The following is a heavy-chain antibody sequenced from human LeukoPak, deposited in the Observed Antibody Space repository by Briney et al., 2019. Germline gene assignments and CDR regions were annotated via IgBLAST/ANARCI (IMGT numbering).Heavy chain of an antibody. CDR2: MSRSGDII. CDR1: GFTFSDYN. D-gene: IGHD4-23*01. J-gene: IGHJ4*02. CDR3: ARGARWAYYFDY. V-gene: IGHV3-11*01. Sequence: GGSLRLSCAASGFTFSDYNMNWVRQVPGKGLESVSYMSRSGDIIYYADSVKGRFTISRDNANNSVFLQMNNLRAEDSAIYYCARGARWAYYFDYWGQGSLVTVSS.